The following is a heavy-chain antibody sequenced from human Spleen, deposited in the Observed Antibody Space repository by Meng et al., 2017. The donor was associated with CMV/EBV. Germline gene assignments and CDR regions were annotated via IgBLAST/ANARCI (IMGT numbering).Heavy chain of an antibody. CDR3: ARGPVEKATISPSFDY. J-gene: IGHJ4*02. CDR2: INPSGGRT. V-gene: IGHV1-46*01. Sequence: YTFTDYDMHWARQAPGQGLEWMGIINPSGGRTTYVQKFQGRVTMTRDTSTSTVYMELTSLRSDDTAVYYCARGPVEKATISPSFDYWGQGTLVTVSS. CDR1: YTFTDYD. D-gene: IGHD5-24*01.